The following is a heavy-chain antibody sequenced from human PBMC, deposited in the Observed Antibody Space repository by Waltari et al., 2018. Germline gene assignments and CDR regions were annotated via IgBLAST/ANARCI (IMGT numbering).Heavy chain of an antibody. Sequence: QVQLQESGPGLVKPSETLSLTCTVSGGSISSYYWSWIRQPPGKGLEWIGYIYYSGSTIYNPSLKSRVTISVDTSKNQFSLKLSSVTAADTAVYYCARGQDLWFGEGFDYWGQGTLVTVSS. CDR1: GGSISSYY. V-gene: IGHV4-59*01. CDR2: IYYSGST. CDR3: ARGQDLWFGEGFDY. J-gene: IGHJ4*02. D-gene: IGHD3-10*01.